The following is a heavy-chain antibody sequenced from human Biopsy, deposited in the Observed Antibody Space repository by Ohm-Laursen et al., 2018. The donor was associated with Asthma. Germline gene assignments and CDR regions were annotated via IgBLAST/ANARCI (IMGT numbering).Heavy chain of an antibody. Sequence: SLRLSCAASGFAVSRDYMFWVRQAPGKGLEWVSVIYSSGTSHTADSVRGRFTISRDYSKNTLYLQMHSLRTEETAVYYCARGDSSNWSHYYFDYWGQGTLVTVSS. D-gene: IGHD3-22*01. J-gene: IGHJ4*02. CDR3: ARGDSSNWSHYYFDY. V-gene: IGHV3-53*01. CDR1: GFAVSRDY. CDR2: IYSSGTS.